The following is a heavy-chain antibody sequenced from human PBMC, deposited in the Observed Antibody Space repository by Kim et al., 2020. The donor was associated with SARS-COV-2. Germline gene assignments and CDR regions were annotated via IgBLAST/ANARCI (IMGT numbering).Heavy chain of an antibody. J-gene: IGHJ3*02. Sequence: GHTGYARKVKGRVTITRKPSISTAYMELSSLRSDDTAVYYCARGSEGAFDIWGQGTVVTVSS. V-gene: IGHV1-8*03. CDR3: ARGSEGAFDI. CDR2: GHT.